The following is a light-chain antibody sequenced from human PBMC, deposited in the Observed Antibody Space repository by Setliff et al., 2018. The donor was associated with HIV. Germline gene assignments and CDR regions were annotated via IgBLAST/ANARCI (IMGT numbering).Light chain of an antibody. CDR3: SSFAGSNSFV. J-gene: IGLJ1*01. CDR2: GVD. CDR1: SSDVGGYNY. Sequence: QSALTQPPSASGSPGQSITISCTGASSDVGGYNYVSWYQHHPGKAPKLMIYGVDERPSGVPDRFSGSKSGNTASLTVSGLRAEDEADYFCSSFAGSNSFVFGTGTKVTVL. V-gene: IGLV2-8*01.